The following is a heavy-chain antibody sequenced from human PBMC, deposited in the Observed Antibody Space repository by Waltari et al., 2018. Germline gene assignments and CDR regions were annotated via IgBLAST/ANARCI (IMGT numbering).Heavy chain of an antibody. J-gene: IGHJ4*02. V-gene: IGHV5-51*01. CDR2: IYADSDI. Sequence: EEQLVQSGPEVKKPGESLKISCKGSGKTFSKYWIGWVRQLPGKGLQWMGNIYADSDIQFSPSYHGQFTISVDRSINTAYLQWTSLKASDTAMYFCARRGDITGILYYWGQGTLVTVSS. CDR3: ARRGDITGILYY. CDR1: GKTFSKYW. D-gene: IGHD5-12*01.